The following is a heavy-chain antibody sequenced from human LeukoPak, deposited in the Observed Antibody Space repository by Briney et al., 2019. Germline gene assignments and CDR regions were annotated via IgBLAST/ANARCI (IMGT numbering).Heavy chain of an antibody. CDR2: IYYSGST. V-gene: IGHV4-39*01. J-gene: IGHJ6*03. D-gene: IGHD6-6*01. Sequence: SETLSLTCTVSGGSISSSSYYWGWIRQPPGKGLGWIGSIYYSGSTYYNPSLKSRVTISVDTSKNQFSLKLSSVTAADTAVYYCARSSSIAARRALYYMDVWGKGTTVTVSS. CDR1: GGSISSSSYY. CDR3: ARSSSIAARRALYYMDV.